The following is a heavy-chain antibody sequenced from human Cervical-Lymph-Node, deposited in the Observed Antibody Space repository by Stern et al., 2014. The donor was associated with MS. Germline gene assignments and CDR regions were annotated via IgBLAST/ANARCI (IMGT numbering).Heavy chain of an antibody. J-gene: IGHJ6*02. Sequence: QVQLVQSGGGVVQPGTSLRLSCAASGFTFSNYAMHWVRQAPGKGLEWVAGISYEGSERYYADSVKGRFTISRDNYNNALYLQVNSLRAEDTALYYCGRVRHDFWTSHHFYNYVMDVWGQGTTVTVSS. CDR2: ISYEGSER. D-gene: IGHD3-3*01. CDR3: GRVRHDFWTSHHFYNYVMDV. V-gene: IGHV3-30*04. CDR1: GFTFSNYA.